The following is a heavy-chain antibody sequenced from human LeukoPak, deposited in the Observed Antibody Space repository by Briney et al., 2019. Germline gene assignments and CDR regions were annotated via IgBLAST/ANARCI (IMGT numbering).Heavy chain of an antibody. V-gene: IGHV4-31*03. CDR2: IYYSGSA. CDR1: GGSISSGGYY. J-gene: IGHJ4*02. CDR3: ARLPYDFWSGYYRPLDY. Sequence: SQTLSLTCTVSGGSISSGGYYWSWIRQHPGKGLEWIGYIYYSGSAYYNPSLKSRVTISVDTSKNQFSLKLSSVTAADTAVYYCARLPYDFWSGYYRPLDYWGQGTLVTVSS. D-gene: IGHD3-3*01.